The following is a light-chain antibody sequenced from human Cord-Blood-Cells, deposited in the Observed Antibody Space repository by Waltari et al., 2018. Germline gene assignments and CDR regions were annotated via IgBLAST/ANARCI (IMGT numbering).Light chain of an antibody. CDR1: SSDVGGYNY. V-gene: IGLV2-11*01. CDR2: DVC. CDR3: CSYAGSYTL. Sequence: QSALTQPRSVSASPGKTVTISCTGTSSDVGGYNYVSWYQQHPGKAPQLMIYDVCKRPSGVPDRFSGSKSGNTASLTISGLQAEDEADYYCCSYAGSYTLFGTGTKVTVL. J-gene: IGLJ1*01.